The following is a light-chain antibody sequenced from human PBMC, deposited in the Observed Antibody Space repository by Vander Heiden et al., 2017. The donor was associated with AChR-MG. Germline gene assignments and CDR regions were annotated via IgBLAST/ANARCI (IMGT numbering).Light chain of an antibody. CDR1: TSNNGGGYD. CDR3: LSYDSSRGGFYV. J-gene: IGLJ1*01. Sequence: QSVLTQPPSVSGAAGQRVTISCTGSTSNNGGGYDVHWYQQLPGRAPTLLIHDSHIRPSGIPDRFSGSKSGTSASLTITGLQAEDEADYHCLSYDSSRGGFYVFGSGTRVTVL. CDR2: DSH. V-gene: IGLV1-40*01.